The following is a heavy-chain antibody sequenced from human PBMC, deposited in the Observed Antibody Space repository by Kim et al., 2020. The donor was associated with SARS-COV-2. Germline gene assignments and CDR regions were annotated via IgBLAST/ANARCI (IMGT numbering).Heavy chain of an antibody. CDR2: ISYDGSNK. V-gene: IGHV3-30-3*01. D-gene: IGHD1-26*01. J-gene: IGHJ5*02. CDR3: ARGSELHVRWGNWFDP. Sequence: GGSLRLSCAASGFTFSSYAMHWVRQAPGKGLEWVAVISYDGSNKYYADSVKGRFTISRDNSKNTLYLQMNSLRAEDTAVYYCARGSELHVRWGNWFDPWGQGTLGTVSS. CDR1: GFTFSSYA.